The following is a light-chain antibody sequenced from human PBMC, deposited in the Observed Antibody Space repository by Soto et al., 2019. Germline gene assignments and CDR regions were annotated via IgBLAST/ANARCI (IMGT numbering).Light chain of an antibody. CDR3: SSYTSRSTLV. V-gene: IGLV2-14*01. CDR1: SSDVGTYNY. J-gene: IGLJ3*02. CDR2: EVT. Sequence: QSVLTQPASVSGSPGQSITISCTGTSSDVGTYNYVSWYQQYPGKAPKLMIYEVTNRPSGISDRFSGSKSANTASLTISGLQAEDEADYYCSSYTSRSTLVFGGGTKVTVL.